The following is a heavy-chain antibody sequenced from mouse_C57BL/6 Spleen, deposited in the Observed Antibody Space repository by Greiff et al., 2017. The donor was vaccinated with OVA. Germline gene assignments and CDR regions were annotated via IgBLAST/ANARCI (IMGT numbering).Heavy chain of an antibody. CDR3: ASYYNYAKDY. Sequence: EVKLVESGGDLVKPGGSLKLSCAASGFTFSSYGMSWVRQTPDKRLEWVATISSGGSYTYYPDSVKGRFTISRDNAKNTLYLQMSSLKSEDTAMYYCASYYNYAKDYWGQGTSVTVSS. CDR1: GFTFSSYG. J-gene: IGHJ4*01. CDR2: ISSGGSYT. V-gene: IGHV5-6*01. D-gene: IGHD2-12*01.